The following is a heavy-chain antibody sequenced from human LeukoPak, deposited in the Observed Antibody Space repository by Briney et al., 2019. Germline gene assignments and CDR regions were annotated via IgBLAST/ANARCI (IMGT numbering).Heavy chain of an antibody. CDR2: INPNNGGT. V-gene: IGHV1-2*02. CDR3: ARAYCSAGDCYEFDY. D-gene: IGHD2-15*01. CDR1: GYTFTGYS. Sequence: ASVKVSCKTSGYTFTGYSIHWVRQAPGQGLEWMGWINPNNGGTNYAQKFHGRVTMTRDTSISTAYMELSRLTSDDTAMYYCARAYCSAGDCYEFDYWGQATLVTVSS. J-gene: IGHJ4*02.